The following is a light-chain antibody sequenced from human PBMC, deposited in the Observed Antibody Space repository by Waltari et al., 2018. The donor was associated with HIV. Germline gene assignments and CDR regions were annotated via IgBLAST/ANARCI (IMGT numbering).Light chain of an antibody. Sequence: QSVLTQPPSASGTPGPRVTISCSGRSSNIGSQNVYWYQQLQGTAPKILIHRNNQRPSGVPDLFSGSKSGTSASLSISGLRSEDEADYYCAAWDDSLSGYVFGTGTKVTVL. V-gene: IGLV1-47*01. J-gene: IGLJ1*01. CDR2: RNN. CDR1: SSNIGSQN. CDR3: AAWDDSLSGYV.